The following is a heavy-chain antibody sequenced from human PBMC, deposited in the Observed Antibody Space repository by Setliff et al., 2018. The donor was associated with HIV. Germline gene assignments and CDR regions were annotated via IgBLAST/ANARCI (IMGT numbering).Heavy chain of an antibody. D-gene: IGHD5-18*01. Sequence: GGSLRLSCAASGFTFSTHWMSWVRQAPGKGLEWVAKINQDESDKNYVDSVKGRFTISRDNAKNSLYLQMNSLRAEDTAVYYCATQLRRGYSYGSLFDYWGQGTLVTVSS. V-gene: IGHV3-7*01. CDR1: GFTFSTHW. J-gene: IGHJ4*02. CDR2: INQDESDK. CDR3: ATQLRRGYSYGSLFDY.